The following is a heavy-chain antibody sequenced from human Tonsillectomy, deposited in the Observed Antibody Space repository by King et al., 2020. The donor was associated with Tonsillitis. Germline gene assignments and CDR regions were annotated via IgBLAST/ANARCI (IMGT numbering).Heavy chain of an antibody. CDR3: ARDGTATTFDY. CDR1: GYSFTNFW. V-gene: IGHV5-10-1*03. Sequence: QLVQSGAEVKKPGESLRISCKVSGYSFTNFWISWVRQVPGKGLEWMGRIDPSDSYTNNSPSFQGHVTFSADKSLSTAYLQWTSLKASDTAMYYCARDGTATTFDYWGQGTLVTVSS. J-gene: IGHJ4*02. CDR2: IDPSDSYT. D-gene: IGHD4-17*01.